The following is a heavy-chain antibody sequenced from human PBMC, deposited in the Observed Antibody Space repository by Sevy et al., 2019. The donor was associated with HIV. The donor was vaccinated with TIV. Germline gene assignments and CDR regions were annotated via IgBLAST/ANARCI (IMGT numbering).Heavy chain of an antibody. CDR3: SRTYDFWSTYYTGSYYYYGMDV. CDR1: GFTFRNYA. J-gene: IGHJ6*02. Sequence: GGSLRLSCAASGFTFRNYAMHWVRQAPGKGLEWVAHIWYDGSNKNYADSVKGRFTISRDNSNSNLYLQINSLRAEDTAVYYCSRTYDFWSTYYTGSYYYYGMDVWGQGTTVTVSS. D-gene: IGHD3-3*01. CDR2: IWYDGSNK. V-gene: IGHV3-33*01.